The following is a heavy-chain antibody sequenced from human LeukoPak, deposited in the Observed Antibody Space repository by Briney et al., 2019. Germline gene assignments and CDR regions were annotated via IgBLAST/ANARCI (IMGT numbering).Heavy chain of an antibody. CDR1: GGSISSYY. Sequence: PSETLSLTCTVSGGSISSYYWSWIRQPPGKGLEWIGYIYTSGSTNYNPSLKSRVTISVDTSKNQFSLKLSSVTAADTAVYYCARLGGNYYYDSSGYSTPLDYWGQGTLVTVSS. CDR3: ARLGGNYYYDSSGYSTPLDY. J-gene: IGHJ4*02. V-gene: IGHV4-4*09. D-gene: IGHD3-22*01. CDR2: IYTSGST.